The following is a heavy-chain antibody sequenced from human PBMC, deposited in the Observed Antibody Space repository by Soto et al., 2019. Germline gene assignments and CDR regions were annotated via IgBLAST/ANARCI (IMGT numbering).Heavy chain of an antibody. CDR3: AKVIFGSWEYYYYYYGMDV. V-gene: IGHV3-30*18. J-gene: IGHJ6*02. CDR1: GFTFSSYG. D-gene: IGHD3-3*02. Sequence: SLRLSCAASGFTFSSYGMHWVRQAPGKGLEWVAVISYDGSNKYYADSVKGRFTISRDNSKNTLYLQMNSLRAEDTAVYYCAKVIFGSWEYYYYYYGMDVWGQGTTVTVS. CDR2: ISYDGSNK.